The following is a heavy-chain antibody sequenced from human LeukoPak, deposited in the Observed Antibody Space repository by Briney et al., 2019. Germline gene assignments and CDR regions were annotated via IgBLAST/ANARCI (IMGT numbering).Heavy chain of an antibody. D-gene: IGHD6-13*01. CDR1: GFTFSSYW. Sequence: PGGSLRLSCAASGFTFSSYWMHWVRQAPGKGPVWVSRINSDGSDTSYADSVKGRFTVSRDNTKNTLYLQMNSLRPEDTALYYCATSSSWYPVSSDHWDQGTLVTVSS. CDR3: ATSSSWYPVSSDH. J-gene: IGHJ4*02. V-gene: IGHV3-74*01. CDR2: INSDGSDT.